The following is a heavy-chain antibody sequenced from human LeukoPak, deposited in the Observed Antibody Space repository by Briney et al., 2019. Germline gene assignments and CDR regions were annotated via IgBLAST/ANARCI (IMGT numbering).Heavy chain of an antibody. D-gene: IGHD3-16*01. J-gene: IGHJ4*02. Sequence: SGGSLRLSCAASGFTFSSYSMNWVRQAPGKGLEWVSSISSSSSYIYYTDSVKGRFTISRDNAKNSLYLQMDSLRAEDTAVYYCARGWASEAFDYWGQGTLVTVSS. CDR2: ISSSSSYI. CDR1: GFTFSSYS. V-gene: IGHV3-21*01. CDR3: ARGWASEAFDY.